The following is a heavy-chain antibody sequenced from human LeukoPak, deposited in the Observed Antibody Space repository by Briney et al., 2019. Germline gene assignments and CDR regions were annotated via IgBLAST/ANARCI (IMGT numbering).Heavy chain of an antibody. J-gene: IGHJ4*02. Sequence: PGGSLRLSCAASGFTFSFYATHWVRQAPGKGLEWVSYISSSRNYIFYADSVKGRFTISRDNAKNSLYLQMNSLRAEDTAVYYCARDPYYYDSSGYYGEGFDYWGQGTLVTVSS. CDR2: ISSSRNYI. CDR1: GFTFSFYA. D-gene: IGHD3-22*01. CDR3: ARDPYYYDSSGYYGEGFDY. V-gene: IGHV3-21*01.